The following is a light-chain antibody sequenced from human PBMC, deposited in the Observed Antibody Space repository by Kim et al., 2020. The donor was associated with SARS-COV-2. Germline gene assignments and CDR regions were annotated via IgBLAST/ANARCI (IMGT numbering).Light chain of an antibody. CDR2: DAS. CDR1: QGISSA. J-gene: IGKJ1*01. Sequence: ASVGDRGTSTCRASQGISSAVAWYQQKPGKAPKLLIYDASSLESGVPSRFSGSGSGTDFTLTISSLQPEDFATYYCQQFNNYPRTFGQGTKVDIK. CDR3: QQFNNYPRT. V-gene: IGKV1D-13*01.